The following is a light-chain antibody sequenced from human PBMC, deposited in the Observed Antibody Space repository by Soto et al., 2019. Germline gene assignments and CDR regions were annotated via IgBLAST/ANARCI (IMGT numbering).Light chain of an antibody. J-gene: IGKJ4*01. CDR2: GAS. V-gene: IGKV3-20*01. CDR3: QQYGSSLLT. CDR1: QSVSSSY. Sequence: EMVLTQSPGTLSLSPGERATLSCRASQSVSSSYLAWYQQKPGQAPRLLIYGASSRATGIPDRFSGSGSGTDFTLTISRLEPEDFEVYYCQQYGSSLLTFGGGTKVEIK.